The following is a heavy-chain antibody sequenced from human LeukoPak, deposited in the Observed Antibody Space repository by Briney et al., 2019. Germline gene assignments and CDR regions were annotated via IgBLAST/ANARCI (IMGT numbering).Heavy chain of an antibody. V-gene: IGHV4-59*01. CDR3: ARDWVYCSGGSCYSLAAFDI. CDR1: GGSISSYY. CDR2: IYYSGST. Sequence: SETLSLTCTVSGGSISSYYSSWIRQPPGKGLEWIGYIYYSGSTNYNPSLKSRVTISVHTSKDQFSVELSSVTAADTAVYYCARDWVYCSGGSCYSLAAFDIWGQGTMVTVSS. J-gene: IGHJ3*02. D-gene: IGHD2-15*01.